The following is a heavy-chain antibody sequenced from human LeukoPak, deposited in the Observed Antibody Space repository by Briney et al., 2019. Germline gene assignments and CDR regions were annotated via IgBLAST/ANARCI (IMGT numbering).Heavy chain of an antibody. J-gene: IGHJ4*02. CDR3: ARGGVGGYDYFDS. V-gene: IGHV4-30-4*01. Sequence: SETLSLTCTVSGGSISSDDYYWSWIRQPPGKGLEWIGHITYSGSTDYSPSLRSRITMSVDTSKNQFSLKLNSVTAAETAMYFCARGGVGGYDYFDSWGQGTLVAVSS. CDR1: GGSISSDDYY. D-gene: IGHD5-12*01. CDR2: ITYSGST.